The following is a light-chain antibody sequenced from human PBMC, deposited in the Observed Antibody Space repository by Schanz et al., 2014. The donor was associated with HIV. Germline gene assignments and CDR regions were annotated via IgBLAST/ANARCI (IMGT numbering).Light chain of an antibody. CDR1: SSNIGSNY. Sequence: QSVLTQPPSASGTPGQRVTISCSGSSSNIGSNYVYWYLQVPGTAPRLLIHNDNQRPSGVPDRFSGSKSGTSASLAISGLQSEDEADYYCAAWDDSLNGYVFGTGTKLTVL. V-gene: IGLV1-44*01. CDR3: AAWDDSLNGYV. J-gene: IGLJ1*01. CDR2: NDN.